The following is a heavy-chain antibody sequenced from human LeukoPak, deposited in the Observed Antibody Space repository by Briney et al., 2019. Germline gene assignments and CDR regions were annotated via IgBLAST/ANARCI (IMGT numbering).Heavy chain of an antibody. Sequence: GGSLRHFCAASGFTYSIYAMTGVRQAPGKGLEGVATIFASGDRPHYTDSVKGHFTISRDNSKNTLCLPMNGLRAEDTAVYYCVKDPNGAYIGTFDSTGEGTMVTVSS. CDR1: GFTYSIYA. V-gene: IGHV3-23*01. D-gene: IGHD4-17*01. CDR3: VKDPNGAYIGTFDS. CDR2: IFASGDRP. J-gene: IGHJ3*02.